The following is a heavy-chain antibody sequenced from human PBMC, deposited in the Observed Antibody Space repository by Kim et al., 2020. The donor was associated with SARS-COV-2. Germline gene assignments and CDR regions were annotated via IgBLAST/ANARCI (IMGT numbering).Heavy chain of an antibody. CDR2: IYSGGST. J-gene: IGHJ4*02. CDR3: ARGYPLDY. CDR1: GFTVSSNY. Sequence: GGSLRLSCAASGFTVSSNYMSWVRQAPGKGLEWVSIIYSGGSTYYADSVKGRFTISRDNSKNTLYLQMNSVRADDTAIYYCARGYPLDYWGQGTLVTVSS. V-gene: IGHV3-53*01. D-gene: IGHD3-22*01.